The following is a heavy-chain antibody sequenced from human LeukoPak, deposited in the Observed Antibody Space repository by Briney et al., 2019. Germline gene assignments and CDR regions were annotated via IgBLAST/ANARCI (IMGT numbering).Heavy chain of an antibody. D-gene: IGHD2-2*01. CDR1: GGSISTYY. CDR3: ARVSKCSSSSCYASGALDI. CDR2: VYTGGNT. J-gene: IGHJ3*02. V-gene: IGHV4-4*07. Sequence: SETLSLTCTVSGGSISTYYWSWIRQPAGKGLEWIGRVYTGGNTNYNPSLKSRVTMSLDTSKNQFSLKLSSVTAADSALYYCARVSKCSSSSCYASGALDIWGQGTMVTVSS.